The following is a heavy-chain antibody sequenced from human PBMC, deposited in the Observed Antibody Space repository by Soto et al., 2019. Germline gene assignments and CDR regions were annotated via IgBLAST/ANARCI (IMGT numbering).Heavy chain of an antibody. J-gene: IGHJ4*02. D-gene: IGHD5-12*01. CDR2: ISGSGGST. CDR1: GFTFSNFG. CDR3: AKFPIVAPFPGNYFAS. V-gene: IGHV3-23*01. Sequence: PGGSLRLSCAASGFTFSNFGMSWVRLAPGMGLEWVSSISGSGGSTYYADSVKGRFTISRDNSKNTLYLQMSSLRAEDTAVYFCAKFPIVAPFPGNYFASWGQGTLVIGSS.